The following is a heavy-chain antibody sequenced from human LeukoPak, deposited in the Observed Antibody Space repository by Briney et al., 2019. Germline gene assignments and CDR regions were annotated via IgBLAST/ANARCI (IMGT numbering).Heavy chain of an antibody. Sequence: MASETLSLTCTVSGYSISSGDYWGWIRQPPGKGLEWIGSIYHSGSTYYNPSLKSRVTISVDTSKNQFSLKLSSVTAADTAVYYCARGRTMDVWGKGTTVTVSS. V-gene: IGHV4-38-2*02. CDR1: GYSISSGDY. CDR3: ARGRTMDV. J-gene: IGHJ6*03. CDR2: IYHSGST.